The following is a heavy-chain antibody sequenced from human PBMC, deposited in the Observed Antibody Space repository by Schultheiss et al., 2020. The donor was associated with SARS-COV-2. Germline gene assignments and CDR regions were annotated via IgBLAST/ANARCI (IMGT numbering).Heavy chain of an antibody. Sequence: GSLRLSCTVSGGSISSYYWSWIRQPAGKGLEWIGRIYTSGSTNYNPSLKSRVTMSVDTSKNQFSLKLSSVTAADTAVYYCAIAGVDTAMVRDYYYGMDVWGQGTTVTVSS. V-gene: IGHV4-4*07. CDR2: IYTSGST. J-gene: IGHJ6*02. CDR1: GGSISSYY. CDR3: AIAGVDTAMVRDYYYGMDV. D-gene: IGHD5-18*01.